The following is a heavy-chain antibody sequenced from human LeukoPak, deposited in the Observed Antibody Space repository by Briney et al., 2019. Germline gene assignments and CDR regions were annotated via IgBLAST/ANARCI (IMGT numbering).Heavy chain of an antibody. CDR2: IYYSGST. CDR3: ARVPSRNNWFDP. CDR1: GGSISSSSYY. V-gene: IGHV4-39*07. Sequence: SETLSLTCTVSGGSISSSSYYWGWIRQPPGKGLEWIGSIYYSGSTYYNPSLKSRVTISVDTSKNQFSLKLSSVTAADTAVYYCARVPSRNNWFDPWGQGTLVTVSS. J-gene: IGHJ5*02.